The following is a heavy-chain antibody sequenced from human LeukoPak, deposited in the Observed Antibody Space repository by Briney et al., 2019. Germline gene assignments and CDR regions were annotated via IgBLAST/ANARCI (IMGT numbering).Heavy chain of an antibody. Sequence: GGSLRLSCAASGFTFSSYGMHWVRQAPGKGLEWVAVIWYDGSNKYYADSVKGRSTISRGNSKNTLYLQMNSLRAEDTAIYYCARDPGRAARLFDYWGQGTLVTVSS. CDR2: IWYDGSNK. CDR1: GFTFSSYG. V-gene: IGHV3-33*01. D-gene: IGHD3-10*01. J-gene: IGHJ4*02. CDR3: ARDPGRAARLFDY.